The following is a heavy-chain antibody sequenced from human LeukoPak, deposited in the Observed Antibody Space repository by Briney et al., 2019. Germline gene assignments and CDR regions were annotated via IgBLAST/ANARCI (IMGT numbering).Heavy chain of an antibody. D-gene: IGHD2-2*01. CDR3: ARDGPDGVVPAAISLYYYMDV. V-gene: IGHV3-33*01. J-gene: IGHJ6*03. CDR2: IWYDGSNK. CDR1: RFTFSSYG. Sequence: GGSLRLSCAASRFTFSSYGMHWVRQAPGKGLEWVAVIWYDGSNKYYADSVKGRFTISRDNSKNTLYLQMNSLRAEDTAVYYCARDGPDGVVPAAISLYYYMDVWGKGTTVTVSS.